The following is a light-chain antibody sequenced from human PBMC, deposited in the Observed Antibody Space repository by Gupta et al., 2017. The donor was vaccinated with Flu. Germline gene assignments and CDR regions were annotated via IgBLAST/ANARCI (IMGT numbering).Light chain of an antibody. CDR2: DAS. Sequence: PATLSLSPGERVTLSCRASQNVGRFLVWYQQKPGQAPRLLMSDASTRATGIPARFGGSGSGTDFTLTISSLEPEDLAVYCCQQGQNCPLTFGQGTLVDIK. J-gene: IGKJ5*01. CDR3: QQGQNCPLT. V-gene: IGKV3-11*01. CDR1: QNVGRF.